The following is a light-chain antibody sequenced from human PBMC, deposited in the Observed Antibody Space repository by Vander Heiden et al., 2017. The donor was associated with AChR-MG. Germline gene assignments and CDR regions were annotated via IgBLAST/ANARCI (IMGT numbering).Light chain of an antibody. V-gene: IGKV3-15*01. CDR3: QQDNNWPQT. Sequence: EIVMTQSPATLSVSPGESATLSCRASQSVSSNLAWYQQKPGQAPRPLIYGASTRATGIPARFSGSGSGTEFTLTISSLQSEDFAVYYCQQDNNWPQTFGQGTKVEIK. CDR1: QSVSSN. J-gene: IGKJ1*01. CDR2: GAS.